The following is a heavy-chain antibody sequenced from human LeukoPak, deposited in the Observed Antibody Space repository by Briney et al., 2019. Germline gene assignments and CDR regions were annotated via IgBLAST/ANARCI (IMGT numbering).Heavy chain of an antibody. D-gene: IGHD6-19*01. CDR1: GFTVSSNY. V-gene: IGHV3-53*01. CDR3: ASWPGGWYGEDS. CDR2: IYGGGST. Sequence: GGSLRLSCAASGFTVSSNYMSWVRQALGKGLEWVSVIYGGGSTYYADSVKGRFTISRDTFKNTVNLQMNSLRAEDTAVYYCASWPGGWYGEDSWGQGTLVTVSS. J-gene: IGHJ4*02.